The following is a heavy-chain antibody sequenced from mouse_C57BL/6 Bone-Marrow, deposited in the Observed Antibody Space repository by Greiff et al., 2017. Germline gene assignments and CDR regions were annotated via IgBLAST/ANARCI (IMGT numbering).Heavy chain of an antibody. CDR2: IDPSDSYT. CDR1: GYTFTSYW. Sequence: QVQLQQPGAELVMPGASVKLSCKASGYTFTSYWMHWVKQRPGQGLEWIGDIDPSDSYTNYNQKFKGKSTLTVDKSSSTAYMQLSSLTSEDSAVYYCAREEITTVVSYYFDYWGQGTTLTVSS. V-gene: IGHV1-69*01. CDR3: AREEITTVVSYYFDY. J-gene: IGHJ2*01. D-gene: IGHD1-1*01.